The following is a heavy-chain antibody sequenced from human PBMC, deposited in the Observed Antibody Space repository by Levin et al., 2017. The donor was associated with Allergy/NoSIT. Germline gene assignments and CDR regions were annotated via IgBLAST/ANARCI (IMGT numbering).Heavy chain of an antibody. CDR3: AREVYYYGSGSYVDY. CDR1: GGTFSSYA. D-gene: IGHD3-10*01. CDR2: IIPIFGTA. J-gene: IGHJ4*02. V-gene: IGHV1-69*13. Sequence: SVKVSCKASGGTFSSYAISWVRQAPGQGLEWMGGIIPIFGTANYAQKFQGRVTITADESTSTAYMELSSLRSEDTAVYYCAREVYYYGSGSYVDYWGQGTLVTVSS.